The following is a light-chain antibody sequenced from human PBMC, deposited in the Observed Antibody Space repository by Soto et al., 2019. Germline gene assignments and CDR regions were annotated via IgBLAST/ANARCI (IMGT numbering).Light chain of an antibody. CDR1: QSIRSY. CDR3: QQSYSTPRT. J-gene: IGKJ3*01. CDR2: AAS. Sequence: DIQMTQSPSSLSASVGDRVTITRRESQSIRSYLNWYQQTQGKAPKLXIYAASSLQSGVPSRFSCSGAGTECTRTISSLQPDDVETDYCQQSYSTPRTFGPGTKVDIK. V-gene: IGKV1-39*01.